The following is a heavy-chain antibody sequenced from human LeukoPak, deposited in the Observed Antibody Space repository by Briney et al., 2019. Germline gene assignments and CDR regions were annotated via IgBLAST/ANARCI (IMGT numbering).Heavy chain of an antibody. CDR2: IYTSGST. CDR1: GGSISSGSYY. CDR3: ARALVPAAPFDY. V-gene: IGHV4-61*02. J-gene: IGHJ4*02. D-gene: IGHD2-2*01. Sequence: PSQTLSLTCTASGGSISSGSYYWSWIRPPAGQGLEWIGRIYTSGSTNYNPSLNSRVTISVDTSKNQFSLKLSSVTAADTAVYYCARALVPAAPFDYWGQGTLVTVSS.